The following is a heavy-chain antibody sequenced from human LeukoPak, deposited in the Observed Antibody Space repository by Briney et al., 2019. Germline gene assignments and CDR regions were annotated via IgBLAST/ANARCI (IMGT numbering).Heavy chain of an antibody. V-gene: IGHV3-30*02. D-gene: IGHD3-22*01. Sequence: GGSLRLSCAASGFTFSSYGMHWVRQAPGKGLEWVAFIRYDGSNKYYADSVKGRFTISRDNSKNTLYLQMNSLRAEDTAVYYCANSPSYYYDSSGYYPDYWGRGTLVTASS. CDR2: IRYDGSNK. J-gene: IGHJ4*02. CDR1: GFTFSSYG. CDR3: ANSPSYYYDSSGYYPDY.